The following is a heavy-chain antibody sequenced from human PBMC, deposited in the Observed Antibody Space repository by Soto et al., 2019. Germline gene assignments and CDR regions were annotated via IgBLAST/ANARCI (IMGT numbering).Heavy chain of an antibody. Sequence: EVQLVESGGGLVQPGGSLRLSCAASGFTVSSNYMSWVRQAPGKGLEWVSVIYSGGSTYYADSVKDRFTISRDNSKNTLYLQMNSLRAEDTAVYYCARVNDFWSGYAYYYYYYMDVWGKGTTVTVSS. J-gene: IGHJ6*03. V-gene: IGHV3-66*01. CDR3: ARVNDFWSGYAYYYYYYMDV. D-gene: IGHD3-3*01. CDR2: IYSGGST. CDR1: GFTVSSNY.